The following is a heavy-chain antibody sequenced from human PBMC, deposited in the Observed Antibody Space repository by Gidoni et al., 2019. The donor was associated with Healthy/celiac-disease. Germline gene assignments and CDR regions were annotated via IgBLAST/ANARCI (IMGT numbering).Heavy chain of an antibody. CDR2: IYYSGST. CDR1: GGPISSSY. Sequence: QVQLQESGPGLVKPSETLSLTCTVSGGPISSSYWSWSRQPPGKGMEWIGYIYYSGSTNYNPSLKSRVTISVDTSKNQFSLKLSSVTAADTAVYYCARESVDYVWGSYRYQIDYWGQGTLVTVSS. V-gene: IGHV4-59*01. D-gene: IGHD3-16*02. CDR3: ARESVDYVWGSYRYQIDY. J-gene: IGHJ4*02.